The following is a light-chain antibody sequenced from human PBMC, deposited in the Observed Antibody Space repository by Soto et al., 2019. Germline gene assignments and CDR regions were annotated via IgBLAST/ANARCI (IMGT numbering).Light chain of an antibody. J-gene: IGKJ1*01. V-gene: IGKV3-20*01. Sequence: EIVLTQSPGTLSLSPGERATLSCRASQSVSSSYLAWHQQKPGQAPMLLIYGASSTATGIPDRFSGSGSGIDFTLTISRLEPEDFAVYYWQKYGSSPWTFGQGTKVEIK. CDR2: GAS. CDR3: QKYGSSPWT. CDR1: QSVSSSY.